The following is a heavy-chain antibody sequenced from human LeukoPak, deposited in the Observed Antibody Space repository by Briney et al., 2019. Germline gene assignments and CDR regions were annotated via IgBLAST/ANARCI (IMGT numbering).Heavy chain of an antibody. CDR3: AKRNTMVRGGPCFDY. J-gene: IGHJ4*02. V-gene: IGHV3-53*01. D-gene: IGHD3-10*01. CDR2: IYNDGRT. Sequence: GGSLRLSCAASGFTVNNKYMTWVRQAPGKGLEWVSLIYNDGRTYYADSVKGRCTISRDNSKDTLYLQMNDLRPDDTAIYYCAKRNTMVRGGPCFDYWGQGLLVTVSS. CDR1: GFTVNNKY.